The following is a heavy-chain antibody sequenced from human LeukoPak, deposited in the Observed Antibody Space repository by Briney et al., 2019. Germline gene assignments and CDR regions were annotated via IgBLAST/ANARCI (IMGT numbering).Heavy chain of an antibody. CDR2: VDPEDGET. V-gene: IGHV1-69-2*01. J-gene: IGHJ4*02. Sequence: GASVKVSCKASGYTFTDYYMHWVQQAPGKGLEWMGRVDPEDGETIYAQKFQGRVTMTEDTSTDTAYMELSSLRSEDTAVYYCATSDFWSGYSLPHFDYWGQGTLVTVSS. D-gene: IGHD3-3*01. CDR3: ATSDFWSGYSLPHFDY. CDR1: GYTFTDYY.